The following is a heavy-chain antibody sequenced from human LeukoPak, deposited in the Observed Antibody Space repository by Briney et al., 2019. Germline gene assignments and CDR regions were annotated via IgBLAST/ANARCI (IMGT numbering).Heavy chain of an antibody. D-gene: IGHD3-3*01. CDR3: AKAAYDFWSGYYPFDY. J-gene: IGHJ4*02. Sequence: PGGSLRLSCAASGFTVSSNYMSWVRQAPGKGLEWVSVIYSGGSTYYADSVKGRFTISRDNSKNTLYLQMNSLRAEDTAVYYCAKAAYDFWSGYYPFDYWGQGTLVTVSS. CDR2: IYSGGST. V-gene: IGHV3-53*01. CDR1: GFTVSSNY.